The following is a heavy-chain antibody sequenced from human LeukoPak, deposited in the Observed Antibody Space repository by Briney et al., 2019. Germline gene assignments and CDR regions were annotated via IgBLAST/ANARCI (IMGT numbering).Heavy chain of an antibody. CDR3: AVSIDDAKSDS. V-gene: IGHV1-24*01. CDR1: RDTPSEVF. Sequence: ASVKVSPALSRDTPSEVFINSGPQAPGKGREWMGGFDAEDAETIYAQKFQGRVTMTEDTSADTAHMGLSSLRSEDTGVYYCAVSIDDAKSDSWGQGTLVTVSS. CDR2: FDAEDAET. J-gene: IGHJ4*02. D-gene: IGHD2-8*01.